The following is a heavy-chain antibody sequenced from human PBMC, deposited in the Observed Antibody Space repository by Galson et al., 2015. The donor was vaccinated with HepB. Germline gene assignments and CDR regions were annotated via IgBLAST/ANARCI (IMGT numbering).Heavy chain of an antibody. CDR2: ISWNSGSI. Sequence: SLRLSCAASGFTFDDYAMHWVRQAPGKGLEWVSGISWNSGSIGYADSVKGRFTISRDNAKNSLYLQMNSLRAEDTALYYCANDIVPYSNCLFYYFDYWGQGTLVTVSS. CDR1: GFTFDDYA. CDR3: ANDIVPYSNCLFYYFDY. V-gene: IGHV3-9*01. J-gene: IGHJ4*02. D-gene: IGHD4-11*01.